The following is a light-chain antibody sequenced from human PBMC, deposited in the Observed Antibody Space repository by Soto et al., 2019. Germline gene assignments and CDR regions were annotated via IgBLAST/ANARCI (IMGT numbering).Light chain of an antibody. V-gene: IGKV1-33*01. CDR3: QQYDSFPYT. CDR1: QHITNY. J-gene: IGKJ2*01. CDR2: DAS. Sequence: DIQMTQSPSSLSASVGDRVTITCRASQHITNYLNWFLQKPGKAPTLLIYDASKLETGVPSRFSGSGSGTDFTLTIRSLQHEDVGTFYCQQYDSFPYTFGQGTRLEMK.